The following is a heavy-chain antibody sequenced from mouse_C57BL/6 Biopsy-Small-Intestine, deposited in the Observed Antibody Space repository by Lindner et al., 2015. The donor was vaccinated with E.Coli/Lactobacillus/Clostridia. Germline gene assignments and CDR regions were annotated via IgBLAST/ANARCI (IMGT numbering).Heavy chain of an antibody. CDR1: GYTFSSYA. D-gene: IGHD1-1*02. V-gene: IGHV1-84*02. Sequence: SVKVSCKASGYTFSSYAIHWVRQAPGQRPEWMGWINAGNGDTKYSQRFQGRVTITRDTSASTAYMELSSLRSEDTAVYYCARLYFGSGSVVFDYWGQGTLVTVSS. CDR3: ARLYFGSGSVVFDY. J-gene: IGHJ4*01. CDR2: INAGNGDT.